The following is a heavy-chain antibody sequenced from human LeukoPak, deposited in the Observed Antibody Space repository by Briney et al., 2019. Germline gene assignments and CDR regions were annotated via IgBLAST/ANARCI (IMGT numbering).Heavy chain of an antibody. D-gene: IGHD6-19*01. J-gene: IGHJ2*01. Sequence: SETLSLTCAAYGGSFSGYYWSWIRQPPGKGLEWIGEINHSGSTNYNPSLKSRVTISVDTSKNQFSLKLSSVTAADTAVYYCARGVGFRSRIAVAGPKHFDLWGRGTLVTVSS. CDR3: ARGVGFRSRIAVAGPKHFDL. V-gene: IGHV4-34*01. CDR1: GGSFSGYY. CDR2: INHSGST.